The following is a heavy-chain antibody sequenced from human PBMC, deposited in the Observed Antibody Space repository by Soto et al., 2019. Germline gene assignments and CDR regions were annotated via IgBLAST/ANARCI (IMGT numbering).Heavy chain of an antibody. CDR2: IYDGGTT. Sequence: SETLSLIFTVSGSPISSATYSWSWNRKSPDKGLEEIGHIYDGGTTYSSPSLNCRVIISADMSETQFSLKLNSVSAADTAVYYCARGPSGDKVDYWGQG. D-gene: IGHD7-27*01. CDR3: ARGPSGDKVDY. CDR1: GSPISSATYS. J-gene: IGHJ4*02. V-gene: IGHV4-30-4*08.